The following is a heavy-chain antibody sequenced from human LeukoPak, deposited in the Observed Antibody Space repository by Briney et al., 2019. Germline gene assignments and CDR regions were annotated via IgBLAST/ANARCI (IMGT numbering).Heavy chain of an antibody. V-gene: IGHV3-23*01. Sequence: PGGSLRLSCAASGFTFSTFAMSWVRQTPGRGLEWVSVISGGGGSTDYADSVKGRFTVSRDNSKNTLYLQMNSLRAEDTAVYYCARDQEGFDYWGQGTLVTVSS. CDR3: ARDQEGFDY. J-gene: IGHJ4*02. CDR2: ISGGGGST. CDR1: GFTFSTFA.